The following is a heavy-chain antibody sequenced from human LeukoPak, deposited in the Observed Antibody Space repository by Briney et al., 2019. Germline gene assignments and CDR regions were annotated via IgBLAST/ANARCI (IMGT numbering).Heavy chain of an antibody. V-gene: IGHV3-23*01. CDR2: ISSSDFST. CDR3: AKATGYLL. Sequence: PGGSLILSCAASGFTFSSYAMSWVRQAPGKGLEWVSTISSSDFSTYYADSVKGRFTISRDNSENTLYLQMNSLRAEDTALYYCAKATGYLLWGQGTLVTVSS. J-gene: IGHJ4*02. D-gene: IGHD5-18*01. CDR1: GFTFSSYA.